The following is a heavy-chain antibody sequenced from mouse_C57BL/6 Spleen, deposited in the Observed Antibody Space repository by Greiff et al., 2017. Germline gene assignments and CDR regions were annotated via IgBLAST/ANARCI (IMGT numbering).Heavy chain of an antibody. CDR2: IDPANGNT. CDR1: GFNIKNTY. Sequence: VQLKESVAELVRPGASVKLSCTASGFNIKNTYMHWVKQRPEQGLEWIGRIDPANGNTKYAPKFQGKATITADTSSNTAYLQLSSLTSEDTAIYYCARAITTVVAPGDYWGQGTTLTVSS. CDR3: ARAITTVVAPGDY. V-gene: IGHV14-3*01. J-gene: IGHJ2*01. D-gene: IGHD1-1*01.